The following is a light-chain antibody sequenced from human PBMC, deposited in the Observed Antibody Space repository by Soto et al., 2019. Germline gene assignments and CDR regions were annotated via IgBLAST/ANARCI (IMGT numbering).Light chain of an antibody. Sequence: DIVLTQSPLSLPVTPGEPASISCRSSQSLLQSNGHNYLDWYRQKPGQSPQLLIYLGSNRASGVPDRFSGSGSGTDFTLKISRVEAEDVGVYYCMQALQTPPWTFGQGTKVEIK. CDR3: MQALQTPPWT. CDR2: LGS. CDR1: QSLLQSNGHNY. J-gene: IGKJ1*01. V-gene: IGKV2-28*01.